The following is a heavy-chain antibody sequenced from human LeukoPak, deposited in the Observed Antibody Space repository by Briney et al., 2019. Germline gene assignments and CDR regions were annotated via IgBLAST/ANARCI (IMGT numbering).Heavy chain of an antibody. CDR1: GYTFTSYD. J-gene: IGHJ4*02. D-gene: IGHD3-10*01. V-gene: IGHV1-8*01. CDR2: MNPNSGNT. CDR3: ARGHHDYYGSGSLSDY. Sequence: GASVKVSCKASGYTFTSYDINWVRQATGQGLEWMGWMNPNSGNTGYTQKFQGRVTMTRNTSISTAYMELSSLRSEDTAVYYCARGHHDYYGSGSLSDYWGQGTLVTVSS.